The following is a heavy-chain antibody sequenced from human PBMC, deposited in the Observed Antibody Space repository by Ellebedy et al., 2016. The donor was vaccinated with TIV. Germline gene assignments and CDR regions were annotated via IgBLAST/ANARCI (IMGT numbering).Heavy chain of an antibody. CDR3: ARTRGYSGYDSYGMDV. Sequence: AASVKVSCKASGYTFTGSYIHWVRQAPGQGLEWMGWISTQSGGLYHAHKFQGRVTGTRDTSISTAYMELKRLTSDDTAVYYGARTRGYSGYDSYGMDVWGQGTTVTVSS. J-gene: IGHJ6*02. D-gene: IGHD5-12*01. CDR2: ISTQSGGL. V-gene: IGHV1-2*02. CDR1: GYTFTGSY.